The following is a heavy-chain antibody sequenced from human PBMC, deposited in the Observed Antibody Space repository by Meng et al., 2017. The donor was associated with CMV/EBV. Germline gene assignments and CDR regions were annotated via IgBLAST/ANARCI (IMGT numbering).Heavy chain of an antibody. D-gene: IGHD2-2*01. CDR3: ARDSHCSSTSCPLDY. Sequence: GESLKISCAASGFTFSSYWMHWVRQAPGKGLVWVSRINSDGSSTSYADSVKGRFTISRDNAKNTLYLQMNSLRAEDTAVYYCARDSHCSSTSCPLDYWGQGTLVTVSS. CDR2: INSDGSST. CDR1: GFTFSSYW. J-gene: IGHJ4*02. V-gene: IGHV3-74*01.